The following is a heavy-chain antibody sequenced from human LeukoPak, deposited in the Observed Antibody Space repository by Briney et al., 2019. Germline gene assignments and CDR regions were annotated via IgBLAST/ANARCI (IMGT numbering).Heavy chain of an antibody. D-gene: IGHD3-22*01. CDR2: IYHSGST. V-gene: IGHV4-30-2*01. CDR1: GGSISSGGYS. CDR3: ARGYYDSSGSTHAGPMYYFEY. J-gene: IGHJ4*02. Sequence: PSQTLCLTCAVSGGSISSGGYSRSWIRQPPGKGLEWIGYIYHSGSTYYNPSLKSRVTISVDRSKNQFSLKLSSVAAADTAVYYCARGYYDSSGSTHAGPMYYFEYWGQGTLVTDSS.